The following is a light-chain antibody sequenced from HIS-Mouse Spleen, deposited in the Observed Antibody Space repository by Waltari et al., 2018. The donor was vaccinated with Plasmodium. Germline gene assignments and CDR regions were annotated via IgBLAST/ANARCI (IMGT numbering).Light chain of an antibody. J-gene: IGLJ3*02. Sequence: QSALTQPAPVSGSPGQSIPISCTGTSRDVGGFNSFSWYQQHPGKAPKLMIYDVSNRPSGVSNRFSGSKSGNTASLTISGLQAEDEADYYCSSYTSSSTRVFGGGTKLTVL. CDR3: SSYTSSSTRV. V-gene: IGLV2-14*03. CDR1: SRDVGGFNS. CDR2: DVS.